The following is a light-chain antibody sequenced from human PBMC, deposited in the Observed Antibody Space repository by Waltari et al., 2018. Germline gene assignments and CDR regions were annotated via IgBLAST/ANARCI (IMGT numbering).Light chain of an antibody. CDR1: RSNIGNNY. J-gene: IGLJ2*01. CDR3: ETWDSSLSAVI. CDR2: DNN. Sequence: QSVLTQPPSVSAAPGQKVTFSCSGGRSNIGNNYVSWYQKVPGTAPKLLIYDNNKRPSGIPDRFSGSKSGTSATLGITGLQTGDEADYYCETWDSSLSAVIFGGGTKLTVL. V-gene: IGLV1-51*01.